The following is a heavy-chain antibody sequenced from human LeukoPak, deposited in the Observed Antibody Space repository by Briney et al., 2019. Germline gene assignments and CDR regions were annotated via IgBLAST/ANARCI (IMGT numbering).Heavy chain of an antibody. CDR1: GGSISRYY. CDR3: AREISGRYYKPLGYMDV. Sequence: SETLSLTCTASGGSISRYYWNWIRQPAGKGLEWIGRIFTSGSTNYNPSLKSRVTMSVDTSKSQLSLALSSVTAADTAVYYCAREISGRYYKPLGYMDVWGKGTTVTVAS. J-gene: IGHJ6*03. V-gene: IGHV4-4*07. D-gene: IGHD3-10*01. CDR2: IFTSGST.